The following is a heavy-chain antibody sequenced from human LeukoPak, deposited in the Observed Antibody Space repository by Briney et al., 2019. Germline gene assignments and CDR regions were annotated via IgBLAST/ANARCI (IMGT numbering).Heavy chain of an antibody. D-gene: IGHD6-6*01. CDR3: VKGLDYSSSQMDS. V-gene: IGHV3-64*05. Sequence: GGSPRLSCSASGFTFKSYAMHWVRQAPGKGLEYVSSINTNGANTCYADSVKGRFTISRDNSRNTVYVQMNSLTPEDTAVYYCVKGLDYSSSQMDSWGQGTLVTVSS. CDR2: INTNGANT. CDR1: GFTFKSYA. J-gene: IGHJ4*02.